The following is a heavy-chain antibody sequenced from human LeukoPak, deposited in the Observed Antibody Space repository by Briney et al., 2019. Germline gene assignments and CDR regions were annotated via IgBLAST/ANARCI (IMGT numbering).Heavy chain of an antibody. CDR1: GGTFSSYA. D-gene: IGHD2-2*01. V-gene: IGHV1-69*05. CDR2: IIPIFGTA. J-gene: IGHJ4*02. Sequence: GSSVKVSCKASGGTFSSYAISWVRQAPGQGLEWMGGIIPIFGTANYAQKFQGRVAITTDESTSTAYMELSSLRSEDTAVYYCAREEGYCSSTTCSAPFDYWGQGTLVTVSS. CDR3: AREEGYCSSTTCSAPFDY.